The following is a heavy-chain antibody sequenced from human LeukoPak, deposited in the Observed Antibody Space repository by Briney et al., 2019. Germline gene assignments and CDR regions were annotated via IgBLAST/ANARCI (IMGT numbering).Heavy chain of an antibody. CDR1: GFVFSTYG. J-gene: IGHJ4*02. V-gene: IGHV3-33*01. D-gene: IGHD3-16*01. CDR3: ARGDYGNLDY. CDR2: IWHDGSEK. Sequence: GGSLRLSCTASGFVFSTYGMHWARQAPGKGLEWVGVIWHDGSEKYYADSVKGRFTISRDNSQNILYLQLNSLRDDDTGIYYCARGDYGNLDYWGQGILVTVSS.